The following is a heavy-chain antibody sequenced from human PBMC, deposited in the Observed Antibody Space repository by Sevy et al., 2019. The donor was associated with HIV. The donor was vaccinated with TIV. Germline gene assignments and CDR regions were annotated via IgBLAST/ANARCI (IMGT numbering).Heavy chain of an antibody. CDR1: GFTFSTYA. D-gene: IGHD3-10*01. J-gene: IGHJ4*02. CDR2: ISYSGGST. Sequence: GGSLRLSCAASGFTFSTYAMTWVRQAPGKGLEWVSVISYSGGSTYYAVSVRGQFTISRDNSKNTLYLQMNSLRVEDTAIYYSARDHVSGTYYTGDFDYWGQGTLVTVSS. CDR3: ARDHVSGTYYTGDFDY. V-gene: IGHV3-23*01.